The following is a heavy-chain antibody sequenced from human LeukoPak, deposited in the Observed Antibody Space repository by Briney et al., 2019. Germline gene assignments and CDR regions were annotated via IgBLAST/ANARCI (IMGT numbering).Heavy chain of an antibody. CDR3: ALTRGY. CDR1: GFTFSSYA. CDR2: ISYDGSNK. Sequence: GGSLRLSCAASGFTFSSYAMHWVRQAPGKGLEWVAVISYDGSNKYYEDSVKGRFTISRDNSKNTLYLQMNSLRAEDTAVYYCALTRGYWGQGTLVTVSS. V-gene: IGHV3-30-3*01. J-gene: IGHJ4*02.